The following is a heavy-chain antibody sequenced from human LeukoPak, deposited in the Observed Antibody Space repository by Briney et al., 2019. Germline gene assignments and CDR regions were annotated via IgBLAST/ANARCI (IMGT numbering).Heavy chain of an antibody. J-gene: IGHJ6*02. CDR1: GFTFSSYA. Sequence: PGGSLRLSCAASGFTFSSYAMSWVRQAPGKGLEWVSAISGSGGSTYYADSVKGRFTISRDNAKNSLYLQMNSLRAEDTAVYYCVRDKALLWFGELGPDYGMDVWGQGTTVTVSS. CDR3: VRDKALLWFGELGPDYGMDV. V-gene: IGHV3-23*01. D-gene: IGHD3-10*01. CDR2: ISGSGGST.